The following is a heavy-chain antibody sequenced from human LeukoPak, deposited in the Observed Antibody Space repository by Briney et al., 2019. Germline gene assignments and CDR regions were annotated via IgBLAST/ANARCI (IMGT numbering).Heavy chain of an antibody. CDR3: AREEMATIPYFGY. J-gene: IGHJ4*02. V-gene: IGHV1-2*02. CDR2: INPNSGGT. Sequence: GASVKVSCKASGYTFTGYYMHWVRQTPGQGLEWMGWINPNSGGTNYAQKFQGRVTMTRDTSISTAYMELSRLRSDDTAVYYCAREEMATIPYFGYWGQGTLVTVSS. D-gene: IGHD5-24*01. CDR1: GYTFTGYY.